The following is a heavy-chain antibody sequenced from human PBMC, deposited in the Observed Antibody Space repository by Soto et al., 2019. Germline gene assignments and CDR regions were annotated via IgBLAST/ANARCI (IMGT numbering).Heavy chain of an antibody. CDR1: GFTFNDSH. D-gene: IGHD2-2*01. V-gene: IGHV3-11*01. Sequence: GGSLRLSCAVSGFTFNDSHMNWIRQAPGKGLEWVSYIRSSGTTTYYADSVKGRFSISRYNAKNSPSLQMNSLSAEATAGYYCARDMEGRTISAVPFRNFYYRVQATLVTVS. CDR3: ARDMEGRTISAVPFRNFYY. J-gene: IGHJ4*02. CDR2: IRSSGTTT.